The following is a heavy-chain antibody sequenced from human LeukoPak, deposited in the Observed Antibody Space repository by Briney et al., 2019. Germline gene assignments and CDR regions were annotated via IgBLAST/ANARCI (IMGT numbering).Heavy chain of an antibody. D-gene: IGHD2-2*01. CDR2: ISYDGSNK. CDR1: GFTFSSYA. V-gene: IGHV3-30-3*01. Sequence: GGSLRLSCAASGFTFSSYAMHWVRQAPGKGLEWVAVISYDGSNKYYADSVKGRFTISRDNSKNTLYLQMNSLRAEDTAVYYCARDLGVPAHAFDIWGQGTMVTVSS. CDR3: ARDLGVPAHAFDI. J-gene: IGHJ3*02.